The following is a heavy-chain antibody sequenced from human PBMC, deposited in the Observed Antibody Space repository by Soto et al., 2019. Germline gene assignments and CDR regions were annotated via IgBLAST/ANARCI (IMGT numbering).Heavy chain of an antibody. V-gene: IGHV1-69*06. J-gene: IGHJ4*02. CDR3: ARDQMRAGTFDY. CDR2: IIPIFGTA. CDR1: GGTFSSYA. D-gene: IGHD6-13*01. Sequence: ASVKVSCKASGGTFSSYAISWVRQAPGQGLEWMGGIIPIFGTANYAQKFQGRVTITADKSTSTAYMELSSLRSEDTAVYYCARDQMRAGTFDYWGQGTLVTVYS.